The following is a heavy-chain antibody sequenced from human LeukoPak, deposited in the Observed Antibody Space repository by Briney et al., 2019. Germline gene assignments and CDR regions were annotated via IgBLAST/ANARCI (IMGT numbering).Heavy chain of an antibody. CDR3: ARGEDRGYKSPVDY. V-gene: IGHV3-21*01. CDR2: ISSSSSYI. J-gene: IGHJ4*02. D-gene: IGHD5-12*01. CDR1: GFTFSSYS. Sequence: GGSLRLSCAASGFTFSSYSMNWVRQAPGKGLEWVSSISSSSSYIYYADSVKGRFTISRDNAKNSLYLQMNSLRAEDTAVYYCARGEDRGYKSPVDYWGQGTLVTVSS.